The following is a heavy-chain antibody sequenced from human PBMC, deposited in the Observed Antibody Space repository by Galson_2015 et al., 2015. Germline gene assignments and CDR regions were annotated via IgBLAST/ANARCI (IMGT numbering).Heavy chain of an antibody. D-gene: IGHD2-15*01. J-gene: IGHJ3*02. Sequence: SVKVSCKASGYTFTYRYLHWVRQAPGQALEWMGWITPFNGNTNYAQKFQDRVTITRDRSMSTAYMELSTLRSEDTAMYYCASPKVVAHPPHAFDIWGQGTMVTVSS. V-gene: IGHV1-45*02. CDR2: ITPFNGNT. CDR3: ASPKVVAHPPHAFDI. CDR1: GYTFTYRY.